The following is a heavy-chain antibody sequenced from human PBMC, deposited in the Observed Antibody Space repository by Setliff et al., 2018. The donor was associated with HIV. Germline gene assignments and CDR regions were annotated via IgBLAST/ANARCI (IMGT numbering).Heavy chain of an antibody. CDR1: GGSFSGYY. D-gene: IGHD1-20*01. V-gene: IGHV4-34*01. CDR2: INHSGST. CDR3: ARVALSVTRTSRRAFDI. J-gene: IGHJ3*02. Sequence: SETLSLTCAVYGGSFSGYYWSWIRQPPGKGLEWIGEINHSGSTNYNPSLKSRVTISVDTSKNELSPNLRSVTAADTAVYCCARVALSVTRTSRRAFDIWGQGTMVTVSS.